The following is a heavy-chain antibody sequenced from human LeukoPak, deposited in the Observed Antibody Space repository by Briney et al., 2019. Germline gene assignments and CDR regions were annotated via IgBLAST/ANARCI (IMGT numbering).Heavy chain of an antibody. D-gene: IGHD4-17*01. CDR1: GFAFDDYA. Sequence: GGSLRLSCAASGFAFDDYAMHWVRQPPGRGLEWVSGVNWSSDNIGYADSVKGRFTISRDNAKNSLYLQMNSLRPEDTALYYCAKDSAGNGDHENALDLWGQGTMVTVSS. CDR3: AKDSAGNGDHENALDL. V-gene: IGHV3-9*01. CDR2: VNWSSDNI. J-gene: IGHJ3*01.